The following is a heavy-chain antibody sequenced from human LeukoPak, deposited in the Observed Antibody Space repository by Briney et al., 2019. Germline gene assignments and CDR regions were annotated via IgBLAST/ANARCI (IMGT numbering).Heavy chain of an antibody. D-gene: IGHD4-17*01. J-gene: IGHJ4*02. Sequence: ASVTVSCKASGYTFTSYGISWVRQAPGQGLEWMGWISAYNGNTNYAQKLQGRVTMTTDTSTSTPYMELRSLRSDDTAVYYCARAAVTTSDFDYWGQGTLVTVSS. V-gene: IGHV1-18*01. CDR2: ISAYNGNT. CDR3: ARAAVTTSDFDY. CDR1: GYTFTSYG.